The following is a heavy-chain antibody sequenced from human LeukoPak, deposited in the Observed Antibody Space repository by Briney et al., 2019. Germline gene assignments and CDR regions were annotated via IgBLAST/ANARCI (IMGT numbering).Heavy chain of an antibody. CDR3: AKDFTIAAANTHWFDP. Sequence: GRSLRLSCAASGFTFSSYGMHWVRQAPGKGLEWVAVISYDGSNKYYADSVKGRFTISRDNSKNTLYLQMNSLRAEDTAVYYCAKDFTIAAANTHWFDPWGQGTLVTVSS. D-gene: IGHD6-13*01. J-gene: IGHJ5*02. CDR2: ISYDGSNK. V-gene: IGHV3-30*18. CDR1: GFTFSSYG.